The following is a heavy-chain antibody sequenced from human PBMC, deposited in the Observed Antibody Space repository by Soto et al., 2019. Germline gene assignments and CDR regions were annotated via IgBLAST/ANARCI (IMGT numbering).Heavy chain of an antibody. CDR2: IYYSGST. Sequence: SETLSLTCTVSGGSISSYYWSWIRQPPGKGLEWIGYIYYSGSTNYNPSLKSRVTISVDTSKNQFSLKLSSVTAADTAVYYCARHRSRVVPAARRGEYYYYYMDVWGKGTTVTVSS. J-gene: IGHJ6*03. CDR3: ARHRSRVVPAARRGEYYYYYMDV. D-gene: IGHD2-2*01. V-gene: IGHV4-59*08. CDR1: GGSISSYY.